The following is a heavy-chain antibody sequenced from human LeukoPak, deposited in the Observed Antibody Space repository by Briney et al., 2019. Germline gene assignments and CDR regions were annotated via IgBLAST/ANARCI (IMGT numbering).Heavy chain of an antibody. J-gene: IGHJ4*02. V-gene: IGHV1-8*01. CDR3: ARVGLGRIAARPRVYYFDY. Sequence: ASVKVSCKSSGYTFTSYDTNWVRQATGQGVECMGWMNPNSGNTGYAQKFQGRVTMTRNTSISTAYMELSSLRSEDTAVYYCARVGLGRIAARPRVYYFDYWGQGTLVTVSS. CDR1: GYTFTSYD. D-gene: IGHD6-6*01. CDR2: MNPNSGNT.